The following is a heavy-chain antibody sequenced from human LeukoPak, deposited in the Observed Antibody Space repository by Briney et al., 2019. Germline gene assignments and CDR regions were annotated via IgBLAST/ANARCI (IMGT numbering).Heavy chain of an antibody. CDR2: IRYDGSNK. CDR1: GFTFSSYG. V-gene: IGHV3-30*02. D-gene: IGHD3-22*01. CDR3: ATSRYYYDSSGYPGYFQH. J-gene: IGHJ1*01. Sequence: SGGSLRLSCAASGFTFSSYGMHWVRQAPGKGLEWVAFIRYDGSNKYYADSVKGRFTISRDNSKNTLYLQMNSLRAEDTAVYYCATSRYYYDSSGYPGYFQHWGQGTLVTVSS.